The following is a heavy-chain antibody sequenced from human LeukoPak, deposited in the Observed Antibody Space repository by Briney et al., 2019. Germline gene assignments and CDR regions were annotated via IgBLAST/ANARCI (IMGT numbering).Heavy chain of an antibody. J-gene: IGHJ4*02. CDR3: ARAQKRGPYYFDY. CDR1: GFTFSSYW. V-gene: IGHV3-7*05. Sequence: AGSLTLSCAASGFTFSSYWVSWVRQAPGKGLEWVANIKQDGSETYYVDSVRGRFTISRDHAKNSLYLQMNSLRAEDTAVYYCARAQKRGPYYFDYWGQGTLVTVSS. CDR2: IKQDGSET. D-gene: IGHD5-24*01.